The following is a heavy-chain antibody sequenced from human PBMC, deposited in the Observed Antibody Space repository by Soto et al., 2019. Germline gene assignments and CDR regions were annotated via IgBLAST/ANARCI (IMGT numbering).Heavy chain of an antibody. V-gene: IGHV3-11*01. CDR3: VRASGSNWYFDY. CDR1: GFTFSDHY. J-gene: IGHJ4*02. CDR2: ISSSGSIK. D-gene: IGHD6-13*01. Sequence: GGSLRLSCAASGFTFSDHYMSWIRQSPGKGLEWISFISSSGSIKYYADSVKGRFTVSRDNTNRSMYLQMDTLTVGDTAVYYCVRASGSNWYFDYWGQGALVTVSS.